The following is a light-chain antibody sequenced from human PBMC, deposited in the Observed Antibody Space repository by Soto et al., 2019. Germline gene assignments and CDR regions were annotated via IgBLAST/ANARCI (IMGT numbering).Light chain of an antibody. CDR1: SSDIGNNY. CDR2: ANN. J-gene: IGLJ3*02. Sequence: QSVLTQPPSASGTPGQRVTISCSGSSSDIGNNYVYWYQHLPGTAPKLLIYANNQRPSGVPDRFSGSKSGTSASLAISGLRSEDEADYYCAAWDGSLRGLVLGGGTKVTV. CDR3: AAWDGSLRGLV. V-gene: IGLV1-47*02.